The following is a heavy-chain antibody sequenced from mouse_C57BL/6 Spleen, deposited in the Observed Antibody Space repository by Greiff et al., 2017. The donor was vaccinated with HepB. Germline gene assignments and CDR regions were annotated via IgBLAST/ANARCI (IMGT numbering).Heavy chain of an antibody. J-gene: IGHJ3*01. V-gene: IGHV3-6*01. Sequence: EVQRVESGPGLVKPSQSLSLTCSVTGYSITSGYYWNWIRQFPGNKLEWMGYISYDGSNNYNPSLKNRISITRDTSKNQFFLKLNSVTTEDTATYYCAIGIYYYGSSYFFAYWGQGTLVTVSA. CDR1: GYSITSGYY. CDR2: ISYDGSN. D-gene: IGHD1-1*01. CDR3: AIGIYYYGSSYFFAY.